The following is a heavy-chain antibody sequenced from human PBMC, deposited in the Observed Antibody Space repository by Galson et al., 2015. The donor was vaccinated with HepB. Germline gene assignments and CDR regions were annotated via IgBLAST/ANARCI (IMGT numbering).Heavy chain of an antibody. V-gene: IGHV3-23*01. CDR2: ISDSSIST. Sequence: SLRLSCAASGFTFSSYAMSWVRQAPGKGLEWVSVISDSSISTYYADSVKGRSTISRDNSKNRMYFQMNSLRAEDTAVYYCAKDSGDRGRYGMDVWGQGTTVTVSS. J-gene: IGHJ6*02. CDR3: AKDSGDRGRYGMDV. CDR1: GFTFSSYA. D-gene: IGHD1-26*01.